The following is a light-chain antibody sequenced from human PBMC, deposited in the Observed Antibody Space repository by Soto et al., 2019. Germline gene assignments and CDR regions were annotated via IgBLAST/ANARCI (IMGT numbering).Light chain of an antibody. Sequence: IECTQYPRTPSLKQGERATLSCKASQSVGSNYLAWYQQRPGQPPNLLIFGASHRAPDIPDRFSGSGSGTDFTLTISRLEPEDFAVYYCQQYGGSVQTFGQGTIVDVK. J-gene: IGKJ1*01. V-gene: IGKV3-20*01. CDR1: QSVGSNY. CDR2: GAS. CDR3: QQYGGSVQT.